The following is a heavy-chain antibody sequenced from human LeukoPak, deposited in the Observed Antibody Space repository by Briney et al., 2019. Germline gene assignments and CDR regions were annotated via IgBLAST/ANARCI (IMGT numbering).Heavy chain of an antibody. CDR3: ANIPNSFGPDY. V-gene: IGHV3-30*02. CDR1: GFTFSSYG. J-gene: IGHJ4*02. CDR2: VQKDGTYK. D-gene: IGHD3-16*01. Sequence: GGSLRLSCAASGFTFSSYGMHWVRQAPGKGLEWVAFVQKDGTYKTYAGPVKGRFTISRDNSKNTMYLQMNSLRVEDTAVYYCANIPNSFGPDYWGQGSLVTVSS.